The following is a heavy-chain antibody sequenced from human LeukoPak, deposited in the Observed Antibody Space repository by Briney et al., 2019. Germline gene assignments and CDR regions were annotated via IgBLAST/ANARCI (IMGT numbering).Heavy chain of an antibody. V-gene: IGHV3-23*01. J-gene: IGHJ4*02. CDR1: GFIFSSYA. CDR2: ISGSGGNT. D-gene: IGHD1-26*01. CDR3: AKSSGNYAY. Sequence: GGSLRLSCAASGFIFSSYAMSWVRQAPGKGLECVSTISGSGGNTYHADSVKGRFTISRDNSKNTLYLQMNSLGAEDTAVYYCAKSSGNYAYWGQGTLVTVSS.